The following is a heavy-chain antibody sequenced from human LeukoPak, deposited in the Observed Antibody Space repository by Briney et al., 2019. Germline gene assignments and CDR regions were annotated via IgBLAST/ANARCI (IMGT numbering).Heavy chain of an antibody. Sequence: GGSLRLSCAASRFTFRSYTMHWVRQAPGKGLEWVAVMSSDGSNKYYADSVKDRFTISSDNSKTTLYLQMNSLRPEDTAVYYCATLRDSDYSPDYWGQGTLVTVSS. D-gene: IGHD4-11*01. CDR3: ATLRDSDYSPDY. CDR2: MSSDGSNK. V-gene: IGHV3-30-3*01. CDR1: RFTFRSYT. J-gene: IGHJ4*02.